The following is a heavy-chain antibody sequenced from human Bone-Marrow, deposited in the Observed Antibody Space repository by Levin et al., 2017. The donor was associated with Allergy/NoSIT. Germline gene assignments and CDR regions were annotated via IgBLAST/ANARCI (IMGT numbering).Heavy chain of an antibody. CDR1: GYKFSDYW. D-gene: IGHD2-8*02. Sequence: GGSLRLSCKGSGYKFSDYWIGWVRQMPGKGLECMGIIYPGDSDSRYSPSFQGQVSFSADKSISTAYMQWSSLKASDSGMYYCARFRGEPCTGSGCYMGDYYALDVWGQGTTVTVSS. J-gene: IGHJ6*02. CDR3: ARFRGEPCTGSGCYMGDYYALDV. CDR2: IYPGDSDS. V-gene: IGHV5-51*01.